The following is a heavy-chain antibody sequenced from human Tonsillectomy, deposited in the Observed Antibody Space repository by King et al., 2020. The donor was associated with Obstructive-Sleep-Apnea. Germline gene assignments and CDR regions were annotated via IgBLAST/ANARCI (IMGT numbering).Heavy chain of an antibody. J-gene: IGHJ5*02. D-gene: IGHD6-13*01. CDR2: IAYDGSDK. CDR1: GFTFSNYV. Sequence: VQLVESGGGVVQPGRSLRLSCAASGFTFSNYVMHWVRQAPCEGLEWVAIIAYDGSDKYYADSLKGRFTISRDNSKSTLYLQMNSLRPEDTAVYYCGGYNWFDPWGQGTLVTVSS. V-gene: IGHV3-30*03. CDR3: GGYNWFDP.